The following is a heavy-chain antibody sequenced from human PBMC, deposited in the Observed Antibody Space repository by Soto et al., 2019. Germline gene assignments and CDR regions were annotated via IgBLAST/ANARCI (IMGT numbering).Heavy chain of an antibody. V-gene: IGHV3-23*01. CDR1: GFTFSNYA. D-gene: IGHD1-26*01. CDR2: IDVSGVGT. CDR3: AKGHRIVTGGMDYYYGMDV. Sequence: GGSLRLSCAASGFTFSNYAMSWVRQAPGKGLEWVSSIDVSGVGTHYGDSVKVRFTISRDNYKITLYLQLNSLRSEDTAIYYCAKGHRIVTGGMDYYYGMDVWGQGTTVTVSS. J-gene: IGHJ6*02.